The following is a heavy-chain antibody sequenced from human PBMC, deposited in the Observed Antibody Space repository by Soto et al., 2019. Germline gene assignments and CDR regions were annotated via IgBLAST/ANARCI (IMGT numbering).Heavy chain of an antibody. J-gene: IGHJ6*01. Sequence: XETLSLTCTLSGVSISGFFWTCVRHPPGMPLEGLGHVAASGSTAYNPSLRSRLSLSLDVSKNRFSLELTSVTAADTATYFCARGGSTHYYYGLEVWGQGTTVIVS. CDR3: ARGGSTHYYYGLEV. CDR2: VAASGST. V-gene: IGHV4-4*07. CDR1: GVSISGFF.